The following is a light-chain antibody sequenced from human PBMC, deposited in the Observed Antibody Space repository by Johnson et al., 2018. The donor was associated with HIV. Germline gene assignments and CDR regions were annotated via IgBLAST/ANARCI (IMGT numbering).Light chain of an antibody. J-gene: IGLJ1*01. CDR3: GTWDSRLNVYL. CDR2: KST. Sequence: VLTQPPSVSAAPGQKVTISCSGSNSNIGNNYVSWYQQLPGTAPKLLIYKSTNRPPGIPDRFSASKSGTSATLGISGIQTGDEADYYCGTWDSRLNVYLFGPGTKVTVL. CDR1: NSNIGNNY. V-gene: IGLV1-51*02.